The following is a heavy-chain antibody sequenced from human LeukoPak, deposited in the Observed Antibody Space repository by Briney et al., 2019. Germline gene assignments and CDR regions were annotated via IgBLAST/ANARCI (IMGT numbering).Heavy chain of an antibody. Sequence: PSETLSLTCTVSGGSISSYYWSWIRQPPGKGLEWIGYIYYSGSTNYNPSLKSRVTISVDTSKNQFSLKLSSVTAADTAVYYCARGVRSIGYYFDYWGQGTLVTVSS. D-gene: IGHD4-17*01. CDR2: IYYSGST. CDR3: ARGVRSIGYYFDY. V-gene: IGHV4-59*12. CDR1: GGSISSYY. J-gene: IGHJ4*02.